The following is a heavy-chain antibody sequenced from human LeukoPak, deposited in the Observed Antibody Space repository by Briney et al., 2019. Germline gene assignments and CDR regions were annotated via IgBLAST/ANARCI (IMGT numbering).Heavy chain of an antibody. CDR2: ISGSGGST. D-gene: IGHD6-19*01. V-gene: IGHV3-23*01. J-gene: IGHJ4*02. CDR3: AKDPTVAATPYYFDY. CDR1: GFTFSSYA. Sequence: GGSLRISCAASGFTFSSYAMSWVRQAPGKGLEWVSAISGSGGSTYYADSVKGRFTISRDNSKNTLYLQMNSLRAEDTAVYYCAKDPTVAATPYYFDYWGQGTLVTVSS.